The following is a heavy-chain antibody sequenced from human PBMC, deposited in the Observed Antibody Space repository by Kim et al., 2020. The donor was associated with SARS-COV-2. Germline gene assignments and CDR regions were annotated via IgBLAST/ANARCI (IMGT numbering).Heavy chain of an antibody. V-gene: IGHV1-3*01. Sequence: ASVKVSCKASGYSFTSYAMHWVRQAPGQRLEWMGWINPGNGNTEYSQKLQGRVTITRDTSASTAYMDLSSLRSEDTAVYYCARGGMVDYYGSGQMGGDWFDPWGQGTLVTVSS. CDR1: GYSFTSYA. CDR2: INPGNGNT. D-gene: IGHD3-10*01. CDR3: ARGGMVDYYGSGQMGGDWFDP. J-gene: IGHJ5*02.